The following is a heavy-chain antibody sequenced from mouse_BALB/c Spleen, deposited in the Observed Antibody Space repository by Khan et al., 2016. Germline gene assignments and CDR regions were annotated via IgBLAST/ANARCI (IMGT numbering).Heavy chain of an antibody. Sequence: EVELVESGGGLVQPGGSRKLSCAASGFTFSFFGMHWVRQAPEKGLEWVAYISSGSSAIYYADTVKGRFTIFRDNPKNTLLLQMTSLRSEDTAMYYCARGDYWGQGTTLTVSS. CDR1: GFTFSFFG. V-gene: IGHV5-17*02. J-gene: IGHJ2*01. CDR3: ARGDY. CDR2: ISSGSSAI.